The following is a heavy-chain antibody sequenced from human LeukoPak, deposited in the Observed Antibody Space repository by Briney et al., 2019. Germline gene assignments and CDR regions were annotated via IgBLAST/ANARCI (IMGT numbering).Heavy chain of an antibody. CDR3: ARGVYIAAAQYGY. V-gene: IGHV4-59*01. CDR2: IYYSGTT. D-gene: IGHD6-13*01. J-gene: IGHJ4*02. Sequence: SETLSLTCPVSGGSISSYYWSWIRQPPGKGLEGIGYIYYSGTTNYNPSLKSRVTISVDTSKNQFSLKLSSVTAADTAVYYCARGVYIAAAQYGYWGQGTLVTVSS. CDR1: GGSISSYY.